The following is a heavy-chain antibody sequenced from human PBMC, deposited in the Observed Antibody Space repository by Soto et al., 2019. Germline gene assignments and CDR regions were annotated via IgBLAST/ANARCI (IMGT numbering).Heavy chain of an antibody. J-gene: IGHJ4*02. CDR3: ARGVGATDY. V-gene: IGHV1-69*02. CDR1: GGTFSSYT. D-gene: IGHD1-26*01. CDR2: IIPILGIA. Sequence: QVQLVQSGAEVKKPGSSVKVSCKASGGTFSSYTISWVRQAPGQGLEWMGRIIPILGIANYAQKFQGRVTITADKSTSTAYMELSSMRPEDPAVYYCARGVGATDYRGQGTLVTVSS.